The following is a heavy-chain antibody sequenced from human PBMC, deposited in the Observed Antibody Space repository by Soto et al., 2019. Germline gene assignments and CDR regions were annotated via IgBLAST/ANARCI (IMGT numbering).Heavy chain of an antibody. V-gene: IGHV4-30-4*01. D-gene: IGHD5-12*01. CDR3: ARERYGGYDYHP. J-gene: IGHJ5*02. CDR1: GGSISSGDYY. Sequence: SETLSLTCTVSGGSISSGDYYWSWIRQPPGKGLEWIGNIYYSGSTYYNPSLKSRVTISVDTSKNQFSLKLSSVTAADTAVYYCARERYGGYDYHPWGQGTLVTVSS. CDR2: IYYSGST.